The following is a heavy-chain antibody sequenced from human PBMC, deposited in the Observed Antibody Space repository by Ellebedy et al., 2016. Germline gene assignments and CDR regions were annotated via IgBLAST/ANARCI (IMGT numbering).Heavy chain of an antibody. D-gene: IGHD6-19*01. Sequence: GSLRLXXAVYGGSFSGYYWSWIRQPPGKGLEWIGEINHSGSTNYNPSLKSRVTISVDTSKSQFSLKLSSVTAADTAVYYCARVSIAVALVYYYYYGMDVWGQGTTVTVSS. CDR2: INHSGST. CDR3: ARVSIAVALVYYYYYGMDV. J-gene: IGHJ6*02. V-gene: IGHV4-34*01. CDR1: GGSFSGYY.